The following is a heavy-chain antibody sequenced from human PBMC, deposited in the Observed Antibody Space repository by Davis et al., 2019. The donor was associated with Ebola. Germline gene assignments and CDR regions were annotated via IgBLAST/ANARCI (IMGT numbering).Heavy chain of an antibody. V-gene: IGHV3-23*01. J-gene: IGHJ3*02. CDR3: AKGGYTSGKDAFDI. D-gene: IGHD6-19*01. Sequence: GESLKISCAASGFTFSGSAMHWVRQASGKGLAWVSAISGSGGSTYYADSVKGRFTISRDNSKNTLYLQMNSLRAEDTAVYYCAKGGYTSGKDAFDIWGQGTMVTVSS. CDR2: ISGSGGST. CDR1: GFTFSGSA.